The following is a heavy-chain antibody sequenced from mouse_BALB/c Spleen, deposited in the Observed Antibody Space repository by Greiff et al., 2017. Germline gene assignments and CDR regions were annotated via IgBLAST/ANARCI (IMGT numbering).Heavy chain of an antibody. Sequence: EVKVVESGGGLVKPGGSLKLSCAASGFTFSSYAMSWVRQTPEKRLEWVATISSGGSYTYYPDSVKGRFTISRDNAKNTLYLQMSSLRSEDTAMYYCARHVTGYAMDYWGQGTSVTVSS. D-gene: IGHD2-12*01. CDR1: GFTFSSYA. CDR3: ARHVTGYAMDY. J-gene: IGHJ4*01. CDR2: ISSGGSYT. V-gene: IGHV5-9-3*01.